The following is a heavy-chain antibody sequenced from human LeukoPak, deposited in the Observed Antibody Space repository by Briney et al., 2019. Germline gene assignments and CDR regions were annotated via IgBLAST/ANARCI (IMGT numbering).Heavy chain of an antibody. D-gene: IGHD2-15*01. J-gene: IGHJ4*02. Sequence: SSVKVSCKASGGTFSSYAISWVRQAPGQGLEWMGRSIPIIGTANYAQKFQGRVKITTDESTSTAYMELSSLRSEDRAVYYCASGNVVVVAATLDYWGQGTLVTVSS. CDR1: GGTFSSYA. V-gene: IGHV1-69*05. CDR2: SIPIIGTA. CDR3: ASGNVVVVAATLDY.